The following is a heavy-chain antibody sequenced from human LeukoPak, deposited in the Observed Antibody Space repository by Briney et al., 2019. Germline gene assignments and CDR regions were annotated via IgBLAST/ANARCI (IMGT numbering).Heavy chain of an antibody. CDR2: ITWDGGNT. CDR1: GFTFYDYA. J-gene: IGHJ4*02. CDR3: AKSKKGSAFAHFDF. D-gene: IGHD3-10*01. V-gene: IGHV3-43D*03. Sequence: PGGSLRLSCAASGFTFYDYAMHWVRQAPGKGLEWVSLITWDGGNTYYADSLKGRFTISRDNSKNSLYLQMNSLRAEDTALYYCAKSKKGSAFAHFDFWGQGTLVTVSS.